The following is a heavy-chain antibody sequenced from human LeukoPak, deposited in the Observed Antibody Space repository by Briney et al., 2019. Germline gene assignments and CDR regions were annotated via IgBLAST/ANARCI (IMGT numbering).Heavy chain of an antibody. J-gene: IGHJ4*02. Sequence: GGSLRLSCSASGFTFSAYFMHWVRQAPGKGLEYVSSISSNEYDTYYADSVKGRFTISRDNSKNTLFPQMSSQRAEDTAVYYCVKDLNGTWSFDYWGQGTLVTVSS. CDR1: GFTFSAYF. CDR2: ISSNEYDT. CDR3: VKDLNGTWSFDY. V-gene: IGHV3-64D*06. D-gene: IGHD2-8*01.